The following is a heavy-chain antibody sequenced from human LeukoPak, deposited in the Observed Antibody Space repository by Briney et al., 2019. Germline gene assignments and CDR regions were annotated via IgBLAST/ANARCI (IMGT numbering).Heavy chain of an antibody. V-gene: IGHV3-23*01. CDR1: GFTLTSYA. D-gene: IGHD2-2*02. Sequence: AGGSLRLSCAASGFTLTSYAMNWVRQTPGKGLEWVSAISGDGGSTFYADSVNGRFTISRDNSKNTLFLQMNSLRADDTALYYCAKGTATSCYTGFDYWGQGTLVTVSS. CDR2: ISGDGGST. CDR3: AKGTATSCYTGFDY. J-gene: IGHJ4*02.